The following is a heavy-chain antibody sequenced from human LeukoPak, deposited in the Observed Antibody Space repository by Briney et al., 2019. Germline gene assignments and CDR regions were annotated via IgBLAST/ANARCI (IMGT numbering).Heavy chain of an antibody. CDR2: ISSSSSYI. D-gene: IGHD1-7*01. CDR3: ATARNFRFEY. J-gene: IGHJ4*02. Sequence: PGGSLRLSCAASGFTFSSYSTNWVRQAPGKGLEWVSSISSSSSYIYYADSVKGRFTISRDNAKNSLYLQMNSLRAEDTALYFCATARNFRFEYWGQGSLVIVSA. V-gene: IGHV3-21*01. CDR1: GFTFSSYS.